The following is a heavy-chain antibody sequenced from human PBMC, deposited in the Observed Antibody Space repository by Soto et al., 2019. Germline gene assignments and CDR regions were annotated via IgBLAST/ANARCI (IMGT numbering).Heavy chain of an antibody. D-gene: IGHD3-22*01. Sequence: QVQLVESGGGVVQPGRSLRLSCAVSGSIFSSYGMHWVRQAPGKGLEWVAVTSYDGRNNNYADSVRGRFTISRDNSKSTLYLQMNILRPEDTSVYYCAKDTYYHYSTGLYVFDYWGQGTPVTFSS. J-gene: IGHJ4*02. V-gene: IGHV3-30*18. CDR3: AKDTYYHYSTGLYVFDY. CDR2: TSYDGRNN. CDR1: GSIFSSYG.